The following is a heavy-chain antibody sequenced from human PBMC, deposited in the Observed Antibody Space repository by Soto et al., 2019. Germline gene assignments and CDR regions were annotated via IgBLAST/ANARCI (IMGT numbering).Heavy chain of an antibody. V-gene: IGHV1-46*03. D-gene: IGHD5-12*01. CDR3: ARASSGYSGYVPAY. J-gene: IGHJ4*02. Sequence: ASVKVSCKASGSTFTSDYMHWVRQAPGQGLEWMGIINPSGASASYAQRFQGRVTMTRDTSTSTVFMELSSLRSEDTAVYYCARASSGYSGYVPAYWGQGTLVTVSS. CDR1: GSTFTSDY. CDR2: INPSGASA.